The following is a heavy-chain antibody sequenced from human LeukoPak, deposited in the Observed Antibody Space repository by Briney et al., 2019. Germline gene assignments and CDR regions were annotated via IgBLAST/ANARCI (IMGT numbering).Heavy chain of an antibody. CDR3: AIHHDFKESSYYLDV. V-gene: IGHV4-59*08. CDR1: SASIKSQY. Sequence: PSETLSLTCDVSSASIKSQYWSWIRQSPGKGLEWIGYVSNRGNTNYNPSLNRPVSISMDTSNNQVSLTVTSVTAADTAVYYCAIHHDFKESSYYLDVWGQGTTVIVSS. J-gene: IGHJ6*02. D-gene: IGHD3-3*01. CDR2: VSNRGNT.